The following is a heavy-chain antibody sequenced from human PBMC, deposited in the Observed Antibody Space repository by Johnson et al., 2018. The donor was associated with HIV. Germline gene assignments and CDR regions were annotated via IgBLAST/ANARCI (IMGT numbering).Heavy chain of an antibody. CDR1: GFTFDDYG. CDR3: VRPGVKDFWSGQDAFDI. Sequence: VQLVESGGGVLRPGGSLRLSCAASGFTFDDYGMSWVRQAPGKGLEWVSGIKGNGGSTGYADSVKGRVTISRDNAKNSLYLQMHSLRAEDTALYYCVRPGVKDFWSGQDAFDIWGQGTMVTVSS. CDR2: IKGNGGST. D-gene: IGHD3-3*01. J-gene: IGHJ3*02. V-gene: IGHV3-20*04.